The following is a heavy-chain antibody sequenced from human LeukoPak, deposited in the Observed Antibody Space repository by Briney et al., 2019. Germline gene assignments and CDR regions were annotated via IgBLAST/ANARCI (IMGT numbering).Heavy chain of an antibody. CDR1: GFTFSSYE. CDR3: AKWPGIAVAAPGSSFDY. CDR2: ISGSGGST. V-gene: IGHV3-23*01. Sequence: GGSLRLSCAASGFTFSSYEMNWVRQAPGKGLEWVSAISGSGGSTYYADSVKGRFTISRDNSKNTLYLQMNSLRAEDTAVYYCAKWPGIAVAAPGSSFDYWGQGTLVTVSS. D-gene: IGHD6-19*01. J-gene: IGHJ4*02.